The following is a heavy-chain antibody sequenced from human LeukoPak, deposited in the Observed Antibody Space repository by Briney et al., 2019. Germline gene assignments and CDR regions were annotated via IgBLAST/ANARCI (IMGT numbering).Heavy chain of an antibody. Sequence: SQTLSPTCTVSGGSISSGSYYWSWIRQPAGKGLEWIGRIYTSGSTNYNPSLKSRVTISVDTSKNQFSLKLSSVTAADTAVYYCARSTVGYYYYYMDVWGKGTTVTVSS. CDR3: ARSTVGYYYYYMDV. CDR1: GGSISSGSYY. CDR2: IYTSGST. D-gene: IGHD4-17*01. J-gene: IGHJ6*03. V-gene: IGHV4-61*02.